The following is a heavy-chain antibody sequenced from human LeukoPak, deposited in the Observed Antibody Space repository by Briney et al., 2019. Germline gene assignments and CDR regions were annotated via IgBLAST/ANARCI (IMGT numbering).Heavy chain of an antibody. V-gene: IGHV4-39*01. D-gene: IGHD3-10*01. CDR1: GASVISGSFY. CDR2: IYYTGST. CDR3: ARHSGSGSLSRPFDP. J-gene: IGHJ5*02. Sequence: PSETLSLTCSVSGASVISGSFYWGWLRQSPGKGLEWIATIYYTGSTFYDPSLKSRVSISIDTSNNQFSLNVKSVSAADTAVYYCARHSGSGSLSRPFDPWGQGTLVTVTS.